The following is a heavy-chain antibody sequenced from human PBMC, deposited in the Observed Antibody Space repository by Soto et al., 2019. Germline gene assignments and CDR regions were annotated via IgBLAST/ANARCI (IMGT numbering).Heavy chain of an antibody. CDR3: AKDEGGIFDC. CDR2: MNTSRGNT. CDR1: GYTFTSYY. D-gene: IGHD3-16*01. Sequence: ASVKVSCKASGYTFTSYYINWVRQATGQGLEWMGWMNTSRGNTSYAQKFQGRVTMTRNTSINTAYMELSSLRSEDTAVYYCAKDEGGIFDCWGQGTLVTVSS. J-gene: IGHJ4*01. V-gene: IGHV1-8*01.